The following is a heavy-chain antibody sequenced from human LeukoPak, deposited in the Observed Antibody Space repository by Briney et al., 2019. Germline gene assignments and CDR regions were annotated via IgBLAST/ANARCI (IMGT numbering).Heavy chain of an antibody. CDR3: VSWAGGNSDVASFDY. V-gene: IGHV1-2*02. CDR1: GYIFSDNY. J-gene: IGHJ4*02. CDR2: ISRYSGAT. Sequence: ASVKVSCKASGYIFSDNYTHWVRQAPGQGFEWMGWISRYSGATKHAQKFQGRVTLTRDTSISAAYVELSNLASDDTGVYYYVSWAGGNSDVASFDYWGQGTLVIVSS. D-gene: IGHD2-21*01.